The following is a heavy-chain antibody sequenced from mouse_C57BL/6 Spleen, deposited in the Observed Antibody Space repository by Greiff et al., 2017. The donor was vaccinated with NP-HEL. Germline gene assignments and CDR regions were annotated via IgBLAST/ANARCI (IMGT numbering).Heavy chain of an antibody. J-gene: IGHJ4*01. CDR1: GYTFTDYN. CDR3: ARRMVNYAMDY. Sequence: VQLQQSGPELVKPGASVKIPCKASGYTFTDYNMDWVKQSHGKSLEWIGDINPNNGGTIYNQKFKGKATLTVDKSSSTAYMELRSLTSEDTAVYYCARRMVNYAMDYWGQGTSVTVSS. CDR2: INPNNGGT. V-gene: IGHV1-18*01. D-gene: IGHD2-13*01.